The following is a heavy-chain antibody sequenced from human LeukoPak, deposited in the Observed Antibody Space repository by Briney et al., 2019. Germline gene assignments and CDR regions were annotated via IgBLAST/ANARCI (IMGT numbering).Heavy chain of an antibody. Sequence: GGSLRLSCAASGFSFIDYYMAWVRQAPGKGLEWLSKISRTGATTDYAESVKGRFSTTRDNVANSLQLQMNSLRVEDTAVYYCARAQRVSTSGPPYYYHGMDVWGQGTTVIVSS. V-gene: IGHV3-11*01. CDR2: ISRTGATT. CDR3: ARAQRVSTSGPPYYYHGMDV. D-gene: IGHD3-10*01. CDR1: GFSFIDYY. J-gene: IGHJ6*02.